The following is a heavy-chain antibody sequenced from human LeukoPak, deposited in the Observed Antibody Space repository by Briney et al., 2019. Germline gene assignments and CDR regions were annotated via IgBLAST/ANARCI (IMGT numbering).Heavy chain of an antibody. J-gene: IGHJ6*03. CDR2: IYYSGST. D-gene: IGHD5-18*01. V-gene: IGHV4-59*01. Sequence: SETLSLTGTVSGGSISSYYWSWIRQPPGKGLEWIGYIYYSGSTNYNPSLKSRVTISVDTSKNQFSLKLSSVTAADTAVYYCARGERGYSYGSYYYYMDVWGKGTTVTVSS. CDR3: ARGERGYSYGSYYYYMDV. CDR1: GGSISSYY.